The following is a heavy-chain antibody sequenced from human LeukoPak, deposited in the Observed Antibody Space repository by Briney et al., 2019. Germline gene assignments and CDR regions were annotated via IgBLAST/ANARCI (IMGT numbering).Heavy chain of an antibody. CDR1: GGSISSGGYS. D-gene: IGHD5-24*01. Sequence: SETLSLTCAVSGGSISSGGYSWSWIWQPPGKGLEWIGYIYHSGSTYYNPSLKSRVTISVDRSKNQFSLKLSSVTAADTAVYYCARNIEVDAFDIWGQGTMVTVSS. CDR2: IYHSGST. J-gene: IGHJ3*02. V-gene: IGHV4-30-2*01. CDR3: ARNIEVDAFDI.